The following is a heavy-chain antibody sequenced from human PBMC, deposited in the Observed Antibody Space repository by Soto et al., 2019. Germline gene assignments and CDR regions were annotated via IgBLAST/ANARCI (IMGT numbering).Heavy chain of an antibody. CDR3: HGYGY. J-gene: IGHJ4*02. Sequence: EAQLVESGGGLIQPGGSWRLSCAVSGFTVRANYMSWVRQAPGKGLEWVSVIYSGGTTYYADSVKGRFIISRDISKNTLYLQMNILRAEDTAVYYCHGYGYWGQGTLVTVSS. CDR1: GFTVRANY. D-gene: IGHD5-12*01. V-gene: IGHV3-53*01. CDR2: IYSGGTT.